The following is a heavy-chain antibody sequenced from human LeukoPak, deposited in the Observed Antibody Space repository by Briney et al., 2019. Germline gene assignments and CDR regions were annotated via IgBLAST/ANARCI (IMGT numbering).Heavy chain of an antibody. Sequence: SVKVSCKASGGTFSSYAISWVRQAPGQGLEWMGGIIPIFGTVNYAQKFQGRVTITADEYTSTAYMELSSLRSEDTAVYYCATYYYDSSGYYVSDYWGQGTLVTVSS. J-gene: IGHJ4*02. CDR2: IIPIFGTV. CDR3: ATYYYDSSGYYVSDY. D-gene: IGHD3-22*01. CDR1: GGTFSSYA. V-gene: IGHV1-69*13.